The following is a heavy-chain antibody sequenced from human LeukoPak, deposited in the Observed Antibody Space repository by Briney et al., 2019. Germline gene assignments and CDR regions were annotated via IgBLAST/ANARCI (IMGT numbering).Heavy chain of an antibody. CDR1: GYTLTELS. V-gene: IGHV1-24*01. Sequence: RASVKVSCKVSGYTLTELSMHWVRQAPGKGLEWMGGFDPEDGETIYAQKFQGRVTMTEDTSTDTAYMELSSLRSEDTAVYYCATVWEAAAGPYPSYISPFDYWGQGTLVTISS. D-gene: IGHD6-13*01. CDR3: ATVWEAAAGPYPSYISPFDY. CDR2: FDPEDGET. J-gene: IGHJ4*02.